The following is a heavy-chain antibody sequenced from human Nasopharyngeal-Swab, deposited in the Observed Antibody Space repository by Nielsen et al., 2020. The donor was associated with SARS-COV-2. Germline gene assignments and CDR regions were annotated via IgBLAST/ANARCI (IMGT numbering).Heavy chain of an antibody. Sequence: GGSLRLSCAASGFTFSSYAMSWVRQAPGKGLEWVSAISGSGGSTYYADSVKGRFTISRDNSKNTLYLQMNSLRAEDTAVYYGATIHQSQVSYNWNYKDNYYYGMDVWGQGTTVTVSS. CDR2: ISGSGGST. J-gene: IGHJ6*02. CDR1: GFTFSSYA. D-gene: IGHD1-7*01. CDR3: ATIHQSQVSYNWNYKDNYYYGMDV. V-gene: IGHV3-23*01.